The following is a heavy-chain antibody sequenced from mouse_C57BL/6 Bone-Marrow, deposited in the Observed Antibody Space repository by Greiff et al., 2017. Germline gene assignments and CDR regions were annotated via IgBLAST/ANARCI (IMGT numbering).Heavy chain of an antibody. CDR2: IYPGSGST. CDR3: ARTDYYGSSFDY. V-gene: IGHV1-55*01. J-gene: IGHJ2*02. D-gene: IGHD1-1*01. Sequence: QVQLQQPGAELVKPGASVKMSCKASGYTFTSYWINWVKQRPGQGLEWIGDIYPGSGSTNYNEKFKSKATLTVDTSSSTAYMQLSSLTSEDSAVYYCARTDYYGSSFDYWGQGTSLTVSS. CDR1: GYTFTSYW.